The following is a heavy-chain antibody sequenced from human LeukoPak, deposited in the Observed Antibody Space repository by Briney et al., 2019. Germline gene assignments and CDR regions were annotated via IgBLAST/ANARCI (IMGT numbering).Heavy chain of an antibody. V-gene: IGHV4-59*01. Sequence: SETLSLTCTVSGGSISSYYWGWIRQPPGKGLEWIGYIYYSGSTNYNPSLKSRVTISVDTSKNQFSLKLSSVTAADTAVYYCARAPAAPRNAFDIWGQGTMVTVSS. CDR1: GGSISSYY. CDR2: IYYSGST. J-gene: IGHJ3*02. CDR3: ARAPAAPRNAFDI.